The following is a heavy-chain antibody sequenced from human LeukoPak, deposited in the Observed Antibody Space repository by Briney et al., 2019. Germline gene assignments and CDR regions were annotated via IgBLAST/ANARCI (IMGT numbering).Heavy chain of an antibody. J-gene: IGHJ5*02. CDR2: IKQDGSEK. CDR3: ARGYSTSPNWVDP. V-gene: IGHV3-7*01. Sequence: GGSLRLSCAASGFTFSSYWMSWVRQAPGKGLEWVANIKQDGSEKYYVDSVKGRFTISRDNAKSSLYLQMNSLRAEDTAVYYCARGYSTSPNWVDPWGQGTPVTVSS. CDR1: GFTFSSYW. D-gene: IGHD2-2*01.